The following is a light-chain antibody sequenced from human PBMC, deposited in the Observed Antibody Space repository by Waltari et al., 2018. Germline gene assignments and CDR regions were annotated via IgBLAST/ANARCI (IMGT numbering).Light chain of an antibody. CDR1: QDISSW. CDR2: GAS. Sequence: DIQMTQSPSSVSASVGDRVTITCRASQDISSWLAWYQQKPGKAPKLLIYGASSLQSGVPSRISGSGSGTEFTLTITSLQPEDFATYYCQQANSFPITFGQGTRLEIK. CDR3: QQANSFPIT. J-gene: IGKJ5*01. V-gene: IGKV1-12*01.